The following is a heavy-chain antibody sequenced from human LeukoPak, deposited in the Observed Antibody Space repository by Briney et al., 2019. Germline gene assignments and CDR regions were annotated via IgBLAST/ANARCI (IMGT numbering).Heavy chain of an antibody. D-gene: IGHD3-3*01. Sequence: TSETLSLTCTVSGGSMRSYYWSWIRQPPGKGLDWIAYIYNSGRADYNPSLRSRVTISVDTANNQISLKLSSVTAADTALYYCARLWRDSGFDSWGPGTLVTVSS. CDR3: ARLWRDSGFDS. V-gene: IGHV4-59*08. J-gene: IGHJ4*02. CDR2: IYNSGRA. CDR1: GGSMRSYY.